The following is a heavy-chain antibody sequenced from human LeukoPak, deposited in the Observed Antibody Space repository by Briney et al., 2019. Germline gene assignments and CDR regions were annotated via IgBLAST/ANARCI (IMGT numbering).Heavy chain of an antibody. V-gene: IGHV1-18*04. Sequence: ASVKVSCKASGYTFTSYGISWVRQAPGQGLEWMGWISAYNGNTYYARKLQGRVTMTTDTSTSTAYMELRSLRSDGTAVYYCARDYYGSGSYSRYYYYYGMDVSGKGTTVTVSS. CDR2: ISAYNGNT. CDR1: GYTFTSYG. D-gene: IGHD3-10*01. J-gene: IGHJ6*04. CDR3: ARDYYGSGSYSRYYYYYGMDV.